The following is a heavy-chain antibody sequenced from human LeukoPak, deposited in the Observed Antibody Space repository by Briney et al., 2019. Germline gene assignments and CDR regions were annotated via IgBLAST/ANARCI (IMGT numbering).Heavy chain of an antibody. D-gene: IGHD4-17*01. J-gene: IGHJ4*02. CDR3: VKGLNGVYRLY. CDR1: GFTFSSYA. CDR2: ISSNGGST. Sequence: GGSLRLSCSASGFTFSSYAMHWVRQAPGKGLEYVSAISSNGGSTYYADSVKGRFTISRDNSKNTLYLQMSSLRAEDTAVYYCVKGLNGVYRLYWGQGTLVTVSS. V-gene: IGHV3-64D*06.